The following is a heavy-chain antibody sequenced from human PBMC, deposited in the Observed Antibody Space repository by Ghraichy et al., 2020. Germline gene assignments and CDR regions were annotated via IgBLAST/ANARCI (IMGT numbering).Heavy chain of an antibody. J-gene: IGHJ5*02. CDR1: GCSVSSGIYY. Sequence: SETLSLTCTVSGCSVSSGIYYWSWIRQPPGKGLEWIGYIYYSGSTNYNPSLKSRVTISVDTSKNQFSLKLSSVTAADTAVYYCARDLMAAASQRFDPWGQGTLVTDSS. CDR2: IYYSGST. CDR3: ARDLMAAASQRFDP. D-gene: IGHD6-13*01. V-gene: IGHV4-61*01.